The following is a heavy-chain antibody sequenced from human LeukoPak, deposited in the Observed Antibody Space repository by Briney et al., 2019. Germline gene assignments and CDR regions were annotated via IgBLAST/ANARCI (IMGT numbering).Heavy chain of an antibody. CDR1: GFTFSSYS. D-gene: IGHD2-15*01. CDR3: ARDRGGRGWFDP. J-gene: IGHJ5*02. CDR2: ISSSSSYI. V-gene: IGHV3-21*01. Sequence: PGGSLRLSCAASGFTFSSYSMNWVRQAPGKGLEWVSSISSSSSYIYYADSVKGRFTISRDNAKNSLYLQMNSLRAEDTAVYYCARDRGGRGWFDPWGQGTLVTVSS.